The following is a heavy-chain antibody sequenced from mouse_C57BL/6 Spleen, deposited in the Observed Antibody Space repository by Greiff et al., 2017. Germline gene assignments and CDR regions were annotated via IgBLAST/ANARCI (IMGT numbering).Heavy chain of an antibody. V-gene: IGHV1-54*01. CDR2: INPGSGGT. CDR3: ARGGYGDY. CDR1: GYAFTNYL. J-gene: IGHJ4*01. D-gene: IGHD2-10*02. Sequence: VQLVESGAELVRPGTSVKVSCKASGYAFTNYLIEWVKQRPGQGLEWIGVINPGSGGTNYNEKFKGKATLTADKSSSTAYMQLSSLTSEDSAVYFCARGGYGDYWGQGTSVTVSS.